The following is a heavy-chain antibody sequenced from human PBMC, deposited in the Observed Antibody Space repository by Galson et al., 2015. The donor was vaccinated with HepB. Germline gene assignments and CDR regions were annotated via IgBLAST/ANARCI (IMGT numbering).Heavy chain of an antibody. D-gene: IGHD2-15*01. J-gene: IGHJ4*02. V-gene: IGHV1-2*04. CDR1: GYTFTGYY. CDR2: INPNSGGT. Sequence: SVKVSCKASGYTFTGYYMHWVRQAPGQGLEWMGWINPNSGGTNYAQKFQGWVTMTRDTSISTAYMELSRLRSDDTAVYYCARDRRSGGRRDFDYWGQGTLVTVSS. CDR3: ARDRRSGGRRDFDY.